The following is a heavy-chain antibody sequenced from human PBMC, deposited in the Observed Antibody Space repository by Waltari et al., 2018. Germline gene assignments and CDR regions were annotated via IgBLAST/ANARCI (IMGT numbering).Heavy chain of an antibody. J-gene: IGHJ2*01. CDR2: INPNSGGT. CDR1: GYTFTGYY. V-gene: IGHV1-2*06. CDR3: ARDRRSNWNYIAWYFDL. D-gene: IGHD1-7*01. Sequence: QVQLVQSGAEVKKPGASVKVSCKASGYTFTGYYMHWVRQAPGQGLEWMGRINPNSGGTNYAQKFQGRVTMTRETSISTAYMELSRLRSDDTAVYYCARDRRSNWNYIAWYFDLWGRGTLVTVSS.